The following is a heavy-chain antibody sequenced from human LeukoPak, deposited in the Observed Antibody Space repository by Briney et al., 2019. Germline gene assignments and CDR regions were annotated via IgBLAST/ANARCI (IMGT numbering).Heavy chain of an antibody. Sequence: GASVKVSCKASGGTFSSYAISWVRQAPGQGLEWMGWITTYNGNTNYAQKLQGRVTMTTDTSTSTAYMELTSLRSDDTAVYYCARALGATSPDYWGQGTLVTVSS. CDR3: ARALGATSPDY. J-gene: IGHJ4*02. CDR1: GGTFSSYA. V-gene: IGHV1-18*01. D-gene: IGHD1-26*01. CDR2: ITTYNGNT.